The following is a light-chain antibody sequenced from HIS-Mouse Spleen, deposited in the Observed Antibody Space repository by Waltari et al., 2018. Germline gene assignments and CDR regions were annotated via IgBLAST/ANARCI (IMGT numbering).Light chain of an antibody. V-gene: IGLV2-23*01. Sequence: QSALTQPASVSGSPGQSITISCTRTSRDVGSHNRVSWYQQHPGKAPKLLIYEGSKRPSGVSNRFSGSKSGNTASLTISGLQAEDEADYYCCSYAGSRVFGGGTKLTVL. CDR1: SRDVGSHNR. CDR2: EGS. J-gene: IGLJ3*02. CDR3: CSYAGSRV.